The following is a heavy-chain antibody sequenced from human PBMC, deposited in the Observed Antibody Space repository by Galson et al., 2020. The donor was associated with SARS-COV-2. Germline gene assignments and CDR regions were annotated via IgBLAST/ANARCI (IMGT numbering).Heavy chain of an antibody. D-gene: IGHD2-15*01. CDR2: ISYSGDTI. V-gene: IGHV3-11*01. CDR3: ALGSSSRILFDVYDYYYMGV. J-gene: IGHJ6*03. Sequence: GESLKISCAASGFTLGDNCMSWLRQAPGKGLEWVSCISYSGDTIYYTDSVKGRFTISRDNAKNTLYLQMNSLKAEDTAVYYCALGSSSRILFDVYDYYYMGVWGEGTPVIVSS. CDR1: GFTLGDNC.